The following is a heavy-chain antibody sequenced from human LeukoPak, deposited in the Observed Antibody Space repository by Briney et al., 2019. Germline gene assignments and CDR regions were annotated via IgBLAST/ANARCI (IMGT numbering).Heavy chain of an antibody. CDR3: ARDRRDYDFWSGYPAFFDY. Sequence: SETLSLTCTVSGGSINSSNYNWGWIRQPPRRGPEWLASVYYSGLTYYNSSLKSRVSISVDTSKNQFSLKLSSVTAADTAVYYCARDRRDYDFWSGYPAFFDYWGQGTLVTVSS. CDR1: GGSINSSNYN. J-gene: IGHJ4*02. CDR2: VYYSGLT. D-gene: IGHD3-3*01. V-gene: IGHV4-39*07.